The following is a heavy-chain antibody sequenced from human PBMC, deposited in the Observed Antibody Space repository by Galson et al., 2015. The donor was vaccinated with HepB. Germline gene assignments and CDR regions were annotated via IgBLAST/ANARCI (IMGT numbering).Heavy chain of an antibody. V-gene: IGHV3-30*18. CDR1: GFTFSSYG. J-gene: IGHJ4*02. CDR2: ISYDGSNK. D-gene: IGHD2-21*01. CDR3: AQRPHGDYQDY. Sequence: SLRLSCAASGFTFSSYGMHWVRQAPGKGLEWVAVISYDGSNKYYADSVKGRFTISRDNSKNTLYLQMNSLRAEDTAVYYCAQRPHGDYQDYWGQGTLVTVSS.